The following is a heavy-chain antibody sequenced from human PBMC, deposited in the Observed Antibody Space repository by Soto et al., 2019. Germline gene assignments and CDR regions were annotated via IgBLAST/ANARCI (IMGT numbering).Heavy chain of an antibody. J-gene: IGHJ5*02. CDR1: GGSISSGGYY. CDR3: ARAIVVVPAAINWFDP. V-gene: IGHV4-31*03. CDR2: IYYSGST. D-gene: IGHD2-2*02. Sequence: TLSLTCTVSGGSISSGGYYWSWIRQHPGKGLEWIGYIYYSGSTYYNPSLKSRVTISVDTSKNQFSLKLSSVTAADTAVYYCARAIVVVPAAINWFDPWGQGTLVTVSS.